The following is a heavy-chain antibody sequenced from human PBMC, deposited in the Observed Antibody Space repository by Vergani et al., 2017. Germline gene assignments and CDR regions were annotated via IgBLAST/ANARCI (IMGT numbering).Heavy chain of an antibody. D-gene: IGHD3-10*01. CDR2: ISWNSGSI. CDR3: AKDLFMVRGVPGDY. Sequence: EVQLVESGGGLVQPGRSLSLSCAASGFTFDDYAMHWVRQAPGKGLEWVSGISWNSGSIGYADSVKGRFTISRDNAKNSLYLQMNSLRAEDTALYYCAKDLFMVRGVPGDYWGQGTLVTVSS. CDR1: GFTFDDYA. V-gene: IGHV3-9*01. J-gene: IGHJ4*02.